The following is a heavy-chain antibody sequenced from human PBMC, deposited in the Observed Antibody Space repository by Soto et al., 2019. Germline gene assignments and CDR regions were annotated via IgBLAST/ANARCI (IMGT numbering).Heavy chain of an antibody. CDR1: GFTFSSYA. CDR2: ISYDGSNK. J-gene: IGHJ6*02. Sequence: QVQLVESGGGVVQPGRSLRLSCAASGFTFSSYAMHWVRQAPGKGLEWVAVISYDGSNKYYADSVKGRFTISRDNSKNTLYLQMNSLRAEDTAVYYYARDAWLLLHFMDVWGQGTTVTVSS. CDR3: ARDAWLLLHFMDV. V-gene: IGHV3-30-3*01. D-gene: IGHD3-22*01.